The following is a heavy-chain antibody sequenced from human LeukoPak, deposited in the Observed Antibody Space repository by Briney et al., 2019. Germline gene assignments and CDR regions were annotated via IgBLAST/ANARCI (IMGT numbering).Heavy chain of an antibody. D-gene: IGHD3-22*01. Sequence: PGGSLRLSCAASGFTFNTYSMNWVRQAPGKGLEWVSYISASSGTIYYADSVKGRFTISRDNAKNSLYLQMNSLRAEDTAVYFCARLGSYDSSSRGFDYWGQGTLVTVSS. J-gene: IGHJ4*02. V-gene: IGHV3-48*04. CDR1: GFTFNTYS. CDR3: ARLGSYDSSSRGFDY. CDR2: ISASSGTI.